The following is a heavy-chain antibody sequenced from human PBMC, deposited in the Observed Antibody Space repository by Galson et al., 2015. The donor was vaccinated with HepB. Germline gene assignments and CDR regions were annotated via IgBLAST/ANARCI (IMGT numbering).Heavy chain of an antibody. CDR1: GDSISNDRW. CDR2: AYHSGGT. CDR3: ARAKEGRGYFDY. V-gene: IGHV4-4*02. Sequence: TLSLTCAVSGDSISNDRWWSWVRQPPGEGLEWIGEAYHSGGTNYRPSLKSRVTISVDKSKYQFSLKLTSVTAADTAVYYCARAKEGRGYFDYWGQGTLVTVSS. J-gene: IGHJ4*02. D-gene: IGHD3-10*01.